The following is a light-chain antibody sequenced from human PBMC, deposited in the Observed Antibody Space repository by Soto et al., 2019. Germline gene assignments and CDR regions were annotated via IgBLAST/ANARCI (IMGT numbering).Light chain of an antibody. Sequence: QSVLTQPASVSGSPGQSITISCTGTSSDVGGYNYVSWYQQHPGKAPKLMIYEVSNRPSGVSNRFSGSKSGNTASLTISGLQAEDEADYYCSSYTSSSPYVFGTRTKLTVL. CDR1: SSDVGGYNY. V-gene: IGLV2-14*01. CDR3: SSYTSSSPYV. J-gene: IGLJ1*01. CDR2: EVS.